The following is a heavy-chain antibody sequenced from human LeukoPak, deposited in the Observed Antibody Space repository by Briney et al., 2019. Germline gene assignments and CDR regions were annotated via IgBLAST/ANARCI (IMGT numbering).Heavy chain of an antibody. CDR1: GFTFDDYG. CDR2: INWNSGST. J-gene: IGHJ4*02. V-gene: IGHV3-20*04. Sequence: GGSLRLSCAASGFTFDDYGMSWVRQAPGKGLEWVSGINWNSGSTGYADSVKGRFTISRDNSKNTLYLQMNSLRAEDTAVYYCAKNRRGFNSDFYFDYWGQGTLVTVSS. CDR3: AKNRRGFNSDFYFDY. D-gene: IGHD1-20*01.